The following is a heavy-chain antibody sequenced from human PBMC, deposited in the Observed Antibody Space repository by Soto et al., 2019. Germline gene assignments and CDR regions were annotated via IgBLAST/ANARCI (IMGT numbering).Heavy chain of an antibody. CDR1: GYSFTKYG. CDR2: ISYNGNT. CDR3: ARVEDYFDSSGYNH. D-gene: IGHD3-22*01. J-gene: IGHJ5*02. Sequence: ASVKVSCKASGYSFTKYGITWVRQAPGQGLEWMGWISYNGNTNYAQNLQGRVTMTTDTSTNTAYMELRGLSSDDTAVYYCARVEDYFDSSGYNHWGQGTLVTVSS. V-gene: IGHV1-18*04.